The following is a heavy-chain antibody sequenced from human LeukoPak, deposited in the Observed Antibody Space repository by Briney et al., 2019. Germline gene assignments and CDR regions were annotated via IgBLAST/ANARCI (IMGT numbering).Heavy chain of an antibody. Sequence: PGRSLRLSCAASGFTFSSYAMHWVRQAPGKGLEWVAVISYDGNNKYYADSVKGRFTISRDNSKNTLYLQMNSLRAEDTAVYYCARDGDGSNYSLGYYYYYMDVWGKGTTVTVSS. J-gene: IGHJ6*03. CDR1: GFTFSSYA. D-gene: IGHD4-11*01. V-gene: IGHV3-30-3*01. CDR3: ARDGDGSNYSLGYYYYYMDV. CDR2: ISYDGNNK.